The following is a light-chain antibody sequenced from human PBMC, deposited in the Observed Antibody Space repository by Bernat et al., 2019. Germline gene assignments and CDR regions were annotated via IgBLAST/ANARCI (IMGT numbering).Light chain of an antibody. J-gene: IGKJ5*01. Sequence: DIQMTQSPSTLSASVGDTVTITCRASQSIDSWLAWYQQKPGKAPNLLIYKASTLESGVPSRFSGGGSATEFTLTISSLQPDDVEIYYCQQYKNYITFGQGTRLEIK. V-gene: IGKV1-5*03. CDR1: QSIDSW. CDR3: QQYKNYIT. CDR2: KAS.